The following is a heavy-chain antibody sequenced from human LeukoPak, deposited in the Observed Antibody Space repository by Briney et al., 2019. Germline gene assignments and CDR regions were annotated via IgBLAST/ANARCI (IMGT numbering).Heavy chain of an antibody. V-gene: IGHV4-59*01. CDR1: GGSISSYY. Sequence: SETLSLTCTVSGGSISSYYWSWIRQPPGKGLEWIGYIYYSGSTNYNPSLKSRVTISVDTPKNQFSLKLSSVTAADTAVYYCARGPYYYDSSGYYPMGYWGQGTLVTVSS. CDR3: ARGPYYYDSSGYYPMGY. D-gene: IGHD3-22*01. J-gene: IGHJ4*02. CDR2: IYYSGST.